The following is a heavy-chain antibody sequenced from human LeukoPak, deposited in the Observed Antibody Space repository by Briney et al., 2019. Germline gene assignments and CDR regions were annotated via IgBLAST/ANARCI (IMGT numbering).Heavy chain of an antibody. CDR3: ASGAYCGGDCFPYYFDY. V-gene: IGHV3-23*01. D-gene: IGHD2-21*02. CDR2: LSGGGGTT. Sequence: GRSLRLSCAASGFTFSIYAMNWVRQAPGKGLEWVSGLSGGGGTTFYADSVKGRFTISRDNSKKTLYLQMNSLRAEDTATYYCASGAYCGGDCFPYYFDYWGQGILVTVSS. J-gene: IGHJ4*02. CDR1: GFTFSIYA.